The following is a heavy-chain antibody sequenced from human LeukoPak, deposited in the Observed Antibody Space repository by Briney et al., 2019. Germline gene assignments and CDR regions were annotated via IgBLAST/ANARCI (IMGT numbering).Heavy chain of an antibody. V-gene: IGHV3-23*01. Sequence: GGSLRLSCAASGFTFSSYVMSWVRQAPGKGLEWVSTISISGGSTYYADSVKGRFTISRDNSKNTLHLQMNSLRAEDTAVYYCATVFVAGPAKPIDNWGQGTLVIVSS. J-gene: IGHJ4*02. D-gene: IGHD6-19*01. CDR2: ISISGGST. CDR3: ATVFVAGPAKPIDN. CDR1: GFTFSSYV.